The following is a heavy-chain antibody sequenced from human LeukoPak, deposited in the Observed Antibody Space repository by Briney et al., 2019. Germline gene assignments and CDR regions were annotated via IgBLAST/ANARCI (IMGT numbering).Heavy chain of an antibody. V-gene: IGHV1-46*01. CDR2: INPSGGGT. CDR3: ARITVVTPRGYFDY. D-gene: IGHD4-23*01. Sequence: ASVKVSCKASGYTFTNYYMHWVRQAPGQGLEWMGIINPSGGGTSYAQKFQGRLTMTRDMSTSTVYMELSSLRSEDTAVYYCARITVVTPRGYFDYWGQGTLVTVSS. CDR1: GYTFTNYY. J-gene: IGHJ4*02.